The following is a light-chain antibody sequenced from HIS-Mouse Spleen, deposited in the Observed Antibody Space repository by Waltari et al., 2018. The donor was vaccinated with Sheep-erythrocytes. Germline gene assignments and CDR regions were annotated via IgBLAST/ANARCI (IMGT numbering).Light chain of an antibody. J-gene: IGLJ3*02. V-gene: IGLV2-8*01. CDR3: SSYAGSNNWV. Sequence: QSALTQPPSASGSPGQSVTISCTGTSSDVGGYNYVSWYQQHPGKAPKLMIYEVSKGPSGVPDPFSGSKAGNTASLTVSGLQAEDEADYYCSSYAGSNNWVFGGGTKLTVL. CDR2: EVS. CDR1: SSDVGGYNY.